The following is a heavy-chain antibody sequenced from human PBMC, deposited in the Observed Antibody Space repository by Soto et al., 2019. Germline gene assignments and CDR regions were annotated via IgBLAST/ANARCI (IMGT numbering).Heavy chain of an antibody. D-gene: IGHD3-22*01. J-gene: IGHJ4*02. Sequence: GLSLRLSCAASGLTFSSYAMHWVRQAPGKGLEWVAVISYDGSNKYYADSVKGRFTISRDNSKNTLYLQMNSLRAEDTAVYYCARDTSSVDYDSSGYYYYFDYWGQGTLVTVS. V-gene: IGHV3-30-3*01. CDR3: ARDTSSVDYDSSGYYYYFDY. CDR2: ISYDGSNK. CDR1: GLTFSSYA.